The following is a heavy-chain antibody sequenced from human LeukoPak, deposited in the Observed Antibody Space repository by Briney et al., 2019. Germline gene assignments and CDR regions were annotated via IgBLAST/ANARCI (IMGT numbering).Heavy chain of an antibody. D-gene: IGHD3-22*01. Sequence: ASVKVSCKASGYTFTSYDIHWVRQATGQGLEWMGWMNPNSGNTGYAQKFQGKVTMARNTSISTAYMELSSLRSEDTAVYYCARGGDHYDSSGYGGYFDYWGQGTLVTVSS. CDR1: GYTFTSYD. CDR3: ARGGDHYDSSGYGGYFDY. CDR2: MNPNSGNT. J-gene: IGHJ4*02. V-gene: IGHV1-8*01.